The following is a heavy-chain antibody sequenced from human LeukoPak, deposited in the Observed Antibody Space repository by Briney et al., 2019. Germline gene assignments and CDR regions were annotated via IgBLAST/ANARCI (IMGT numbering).Heavy chain of an antibody. J-gene: IGHJ6*03. V-gene: IGHV1-8*03. CDR3: ARVVSPRSTWIPTEYYYYYYYMDV. CDR1: GYTFTSCD. Sequence: ASVKVSCKASGYTFTSCDINWVRQATGQGLEWMGWMNPNSGNTGYAQKFQGRVTITRNTAISTAYMELSSLRSEDTAVYYCARVVSPRSTWIPTEYYYYYYYMDVWGKGTTVTVSS. D-gene: IGHD5-18*01. CDR2: MNPNSGNT.